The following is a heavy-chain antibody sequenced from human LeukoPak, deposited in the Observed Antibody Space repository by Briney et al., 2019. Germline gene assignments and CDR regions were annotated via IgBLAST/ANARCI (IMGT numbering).Heavy chain of an antibody. CDR1: RGSIIGYY. CDR3: ARVGFWSGSYTGYFDY. D-gene: IGHD3-3*01. CDR2: MYYSGTT. Sequence: SETLSLTCTVSRGSIIGYYWTWIRQPPGKGLQWIGYMYYSGTTKYNPSLKSRVTTSMDTSKNQFSLKVNSVTAADTAVYYCARVGFWSGSYTGYFDYLGQGGLVTVS. V-gene: IGHV4-59*12. J-gene: IGHJ4*02.